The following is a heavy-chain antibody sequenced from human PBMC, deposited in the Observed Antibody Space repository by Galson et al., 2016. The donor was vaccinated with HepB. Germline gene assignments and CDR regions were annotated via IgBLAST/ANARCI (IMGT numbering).Heavy chain of an antibody. V-gene: IGHV3-33*08. D-gene: IGHD3-22*01. Sequence: SLRLSCAASGFTFSSYTMNWVRQAPGTRLEWVAVICSDATNKYYADSVKGRFTISRDNSKNTLSLQMNSLSVDYTAVYYCARPGTLIIVTDGFDVWGQGTMVTVSS. J-gene: IGHJ3*01. CDR3: ARPGTLIIVTDGFDV. CDR1: GFTFSSYT. CDR2: ICSDATNK.